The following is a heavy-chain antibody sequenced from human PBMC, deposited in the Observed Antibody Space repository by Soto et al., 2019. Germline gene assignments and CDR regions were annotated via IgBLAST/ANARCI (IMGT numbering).Heavy chain of an antibody. CDR3: ARGPGTNYYYFDY. Sequence: PGGSLRLSCAASGFTFSSYEMNWVRRAPGKGLEWVSYISLSGSTIYYADSVKGRFTISRDNAKNSLYLQMNSLRAEDTAVYYCARGPGTNYYYFDYWGQGTLVTVSS. D-gene: IGHD2-8*01. CDR2: ISLSGSTI. V-gene: IGHV3-48*03. J-gene: IGHJ4*02. CDR1: GFTFSSYE.